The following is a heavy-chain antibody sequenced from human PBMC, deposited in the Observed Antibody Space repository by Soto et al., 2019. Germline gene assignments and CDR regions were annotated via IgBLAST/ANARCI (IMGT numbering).Heavy chain of an antibody. CDR2: ISSSSSYI. Sequence: EVQLVESGGGLVKPGGSLRLSCAASGFTFSSYSMNWVRQAPGKGLEWVSSISSSSSYIYYADSVKGRFTISRDNAKNSLYLQMNSLRAEDTAVYYCARHDPRFLGGMDVWGQGTTVTVSS. D-gene: IGHD3-3*01. J-gene: IGHJ6*02. V-gene: IGHV3-21*01. CDR3: ARHDPRFLGGMDV. CDR1: GFTFSSYS.